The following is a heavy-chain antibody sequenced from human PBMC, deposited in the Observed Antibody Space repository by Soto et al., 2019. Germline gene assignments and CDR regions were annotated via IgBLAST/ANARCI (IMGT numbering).Heavy chain of an antibody. D-gene: IGHD3-22*01. CDR1: GFTFSSYG. CDR2: ISYDGSNK. CDR3: AKDFAGMGGSNYYDSSGYFSY. J-gene: IGHJ4*02. Sequence: QVQLVESGGGVVQPGRSLRLSCAASGFTFSSYGMHWVRQAPGKGLEWVAVISYDGSNKYYADSVKGRFTISRDNSKNTLYLQMNSLRAEDTAVYYCAKDFAGMGGSNYYDSSGYFSYWGQGTLVTVSS. V-gene: IGHV3-30*18.